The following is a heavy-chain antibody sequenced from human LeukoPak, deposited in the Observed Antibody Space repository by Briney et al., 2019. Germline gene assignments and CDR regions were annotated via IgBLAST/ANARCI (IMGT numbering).Heavy chain of an antibody. V-gene: IGHV3-48*02. D-gene: IGHD3-3*01. Sequence: PGGSLRLSCAASGFTFSSYSMNWVRQAPRKGLEWVSYISSSSSTIYYADSVKGRFTISRDNAKNSLYLQMNSLRDEDTAVYYCARYKSSDYDFWSGYWSPLDYWGQGTLVTVSS. CDR1: GFTFSSYS. CDR2: ISSSSSTI. CDR3: ARYKSSDYDFWSGYWSPLDY. J-gene: IGHJ4*02.